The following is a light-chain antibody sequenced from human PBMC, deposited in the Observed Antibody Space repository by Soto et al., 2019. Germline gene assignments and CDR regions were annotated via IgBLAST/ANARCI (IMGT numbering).Light chain of an antibody. CDR3: QQHGSSLIT. Sequence: EIVLTQSPGTLSLSPGERATLSCRASQSVSSSYLAWYQQKPGQAPRLLIYGASSRATGIPDRFSGSGSGTDFTLTISRLEPEDFAVYYCQQHGSSLITFGQGIRLEIK. CDR1: QSVSSSY. V-gene: IGKV3-20*01. CDR2: GAS. J-gene: IGKJ5*01.